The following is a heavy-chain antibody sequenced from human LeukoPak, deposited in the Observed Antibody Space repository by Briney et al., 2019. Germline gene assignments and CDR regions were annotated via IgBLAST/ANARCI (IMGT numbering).Heavy chain of an antibody. CDR1: GGSISSYY. J-gene: IGHJ3*02. CDR2: IYYSGST. D-gene: IGHD1-1*01. V-gene: IGHV4-59*12. Sequence: SETLSLTCTVSGGSISSYYWSWIRQPPGKGLEWIGYIYYSGSTNYNPSLKSRVTISVDTSKNQFSLKLSSVTAADTAVYYCARPGTAGAFDIWGQGTMVTVSS. CDR3: ARPGTAGAFDI.